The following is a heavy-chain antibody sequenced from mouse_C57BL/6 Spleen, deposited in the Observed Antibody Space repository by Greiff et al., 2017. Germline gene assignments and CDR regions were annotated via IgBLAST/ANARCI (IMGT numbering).Heavy chain of an antibody. J-gene: IGHJ4*01. D-gene: IGHD2-3*01. Sequence: EVKLMESEGGLVQPGSSMKLSCTASGFTFSDYYMAWVRQVPEKGLEWVANINYDGSSTYYLDSLKSRFIISRDNAKNILYLQMSSLKSEDTATYYCARGAYDGYYTMDYWGQGTSVTVSS. CDR3: ARGAYDGYYTMDY. V-gene: IGHV5-16*01. CDR2: INYDGSST. CDR1: GFTFSDYY.